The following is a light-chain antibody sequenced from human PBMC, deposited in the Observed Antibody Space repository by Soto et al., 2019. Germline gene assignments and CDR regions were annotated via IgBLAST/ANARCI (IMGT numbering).Light chain of an antibody. CDR3: QQLNDYPIT. J-gene: IGKJ5*01. CDR2: AAS. Sequence: ILFTQSPSSLSASLGDRVSITCRASQGIDSSFAWYQQKPGKAPKLLIYAASSLQSGVPSRFSGSGSGTDFTLTISSLQPEDFATYYCQQLNDYPITFGQGTRLEIK. V-gene: IGKV1-9*01. CDR1: QGIDSS.